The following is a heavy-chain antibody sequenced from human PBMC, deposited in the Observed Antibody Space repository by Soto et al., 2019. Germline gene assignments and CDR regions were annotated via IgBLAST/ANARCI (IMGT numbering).Heavy chain of an antibody. CDR2: ISAYNGNT. Sequence: ASAKVSCKASGYTFTSYGISWVRQAPGQGLEWMGWISAYNGNTNYAQKLQGRVTMTTDTSTSTAYMELRSLRSDDTAVYYCARDTRIVGATDYWGQGTLVTVSS. V-gene: IGHV1-18*04. D-gene: IGHD1-26*01. CDR1: GYTFTSYG. CDR3: ARDTRIVGATDY. J-gene: IGHJ4*02.